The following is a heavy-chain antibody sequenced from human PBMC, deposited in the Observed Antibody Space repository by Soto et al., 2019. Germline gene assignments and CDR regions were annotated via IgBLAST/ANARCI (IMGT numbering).Heavy chain of an antibody. Sequence: QVQLQESGPGLVKPSQTLSLTCTVSGGSISSGGYYWSWIRQHPGKGLEWIGYIYYSGSTYYNPSLKRRVTISVDTSKNQFSLKLSSVTAADTAVYYCARSAAAGTFYFDYWGQGTLVTVSS. V-gene: IGHV4-31*03. CDR2: IYYSGST. CDR3: ARSAAAGTFYFDY. D-gene: IGHD6-13*01. J-gene: IGHJ4*02. CDR1: GGSISSGGYY.